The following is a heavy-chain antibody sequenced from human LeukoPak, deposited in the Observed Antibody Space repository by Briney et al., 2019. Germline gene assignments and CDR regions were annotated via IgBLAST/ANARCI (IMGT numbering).Heavy chain of an antibody. CDR1: GFTFSNAW. CDR3: TAEYYSSSVDY. Sequence: GGSLRLSCAASGFTFSNAWMSWVRQAPGKGLEWVGRIKSKTDGGTTDYAAPGKGRFTISRDDSKNTLYLQMNSLKTEDTAVYYCTAEYYSSSVDYWGQGTLVTVSS. CDR2: IKSKTDGGTT. J-gene: IGHJ4*02. D-gene: IGHD6-6*01. V-gene: IGHV3-15*01.